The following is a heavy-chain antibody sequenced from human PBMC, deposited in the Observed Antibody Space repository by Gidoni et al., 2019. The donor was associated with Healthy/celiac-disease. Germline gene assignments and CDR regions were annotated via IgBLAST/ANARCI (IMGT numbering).Heavy chain of an antibody. Sequence: QVQLVESGGGVVQPGRSLRLSCAASGFTFSSYGLHWVRQAPGKGLEWVAVISYDGSNKYYADSVKGRFTIYRDNSKNTLYLQMNSLRAEDTAVYYGAKAATYYYDSSGYYRGDDAFDIWGQGTMVTVSS. CDR3: AKAATYYYDSSGYYRGDDAFDI. V-gene: IGHV3-30*18. CDR2: ISYDGSNK. D-gene: IGHD3-22*01. J-gene: IGHJ3*02. CDR1: GFTFSSYG.